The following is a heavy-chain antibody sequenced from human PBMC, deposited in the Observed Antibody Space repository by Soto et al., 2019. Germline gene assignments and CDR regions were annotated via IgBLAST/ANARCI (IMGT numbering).Heavy chain of an antibody. CDR3: ARVTGTINTYDY. J-gene: IGHJ4*02. D-gene: IGHD1-7*01. CDR2: INHSGST. Sequence: SDTLSLTCAVYGGSFSGYYWSWIRQPPGKGLERIGEINHSGSTNYNPSLKSRVTISVDTSKNQFSLKLSSVTAADTAVYYCARVTGTINTYDYWGQGTLVTVSS. CDR1: GGSFSGYY. V-gene: IGHV4-34*01.